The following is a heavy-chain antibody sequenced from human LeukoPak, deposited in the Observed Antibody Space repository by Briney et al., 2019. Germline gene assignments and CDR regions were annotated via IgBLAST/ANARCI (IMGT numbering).Heavy chain of an antibody. D-gene: IGHD5-24*01. Sequence: RTGGSLRLSCAASGLSISTYGTFSAYTMAWVRQAPGTGLEWVSTISASGGSTYYADSVKGRFTISRDNSKNTLYLQMNSLRVEDTAVYYCAKGRARDGYSYWGHGILVTVSS. J-gene: IGHJ4*01. CDR2: ISASGGST. CDR1: GLSISTYGTFSAYT. CDR3: AKGRARDGYSY. V-gene: IGHV3-23*01.